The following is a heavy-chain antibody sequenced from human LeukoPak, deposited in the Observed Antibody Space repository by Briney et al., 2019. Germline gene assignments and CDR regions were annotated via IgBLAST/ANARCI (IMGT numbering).Heavy chain of an antibody. D-gene: IGHD3-10*01. J-gene: IGHJ4*02. CDR1: GYTFTGYY. V-gene: IGHV1-2*02. CDR3: ARDYGSGSYYNDY. CDR2: INPNSGGT. Sequence: ASVKVSCKASGYTFTGYYMHWVRQAPGQGIEWMGWINPNSGGTNYAQKFQGRVTMTRDTSISTAYMELSRLRSDDTAVYYCARDYGSGSYYNDYWGQGTLVTVSS.